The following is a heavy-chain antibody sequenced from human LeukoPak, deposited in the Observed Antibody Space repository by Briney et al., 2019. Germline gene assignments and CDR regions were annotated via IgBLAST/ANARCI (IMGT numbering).Heavy chain of an antibody. V-gene: IGHV4-34*01. CDR1: GGSFTGYY. J-gene: IGHJ4*02. CDR3: ARGPEYSSFFGLGSRYDDNFDH. Sequence: SETLSLTCAVYGGSFTGYYWSWIRQPPGKGLEWIGEINFSGSTNSNPSLKSRVTISIDSSNNQFSLKLTSVTAADTAVYFCARGPEYSSFFGLGSRYDDNFDHWGQGTLVTVSS. D-gene: IGHD6-6*01. CDR2: INFSGST.